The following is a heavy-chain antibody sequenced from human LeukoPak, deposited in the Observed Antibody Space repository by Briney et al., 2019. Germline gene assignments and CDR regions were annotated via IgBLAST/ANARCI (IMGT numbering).Heavy chain of an antibody. D-gene: IGHD3-9*01. CDR1: GYTFTSYG. CDR3: ARAVGYYDILTGYSCNWFDP. CDR2: ISAYNGNT. J-gene: IGHJ5*02. Sequence: GASVKVSCKASGYTFTSYGISWVRQAPGQGLEWMGWISAYNGNTNYAQKLQGRVTMTTDTSTSTAYMELRSLRSDDTAVYYCARAVGYYDILTGYSCNWFDPWGQGTLVTVSS. V-gene: IGHV1-18*04.